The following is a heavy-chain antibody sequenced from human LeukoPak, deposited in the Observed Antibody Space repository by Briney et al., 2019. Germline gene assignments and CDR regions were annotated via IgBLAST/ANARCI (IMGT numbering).Heavy chain of an antibody. CDR3: AKDSYYSNYERSVGDAFDI. V-gene: IGHV3-74*01. CDR1: GFTFSSYW. Sequence: GGSLRLSCAASGFTFSSYWMHWVRQAPGKGLVWVSRINSDGSSTSYADSVKGRFTISRDNAKNTLYLQMNSLRAEDTAVYYCAKDSYYSNYERSVGDAFDIWGQGTMVTVSS. J-gene: IGHJ3*02. D-gene: IGHD4-11*01. CDR2: INSDGSST.